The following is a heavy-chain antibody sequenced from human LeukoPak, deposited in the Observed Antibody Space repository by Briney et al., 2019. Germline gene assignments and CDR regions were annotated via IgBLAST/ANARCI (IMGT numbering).Heavy chain of an antibody. J-gene: IGHJ6*02. CDR2: IRSKAYGGTT. CDR1: GFTFGDYA. V-gene: IGHV3-49*03. D-gene: IGHD3-22*01. CDR3: TTDYYDSSGLYYYYYGMDV. Sequence: TGGSLRLSCTASGFTFGDYAMSWFRQAPGKGLEWVGFIRSKAYGGTTEYAASVKGRFTISRDDSKNTLYLQMNSLKTEDTAVYYCTTDYYDSSGLYYYYYGMDVWGQGTTVTVSS.